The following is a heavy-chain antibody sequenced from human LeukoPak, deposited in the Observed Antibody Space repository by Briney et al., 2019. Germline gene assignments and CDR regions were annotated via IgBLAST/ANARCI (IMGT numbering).Heavy chain of an antibody. CDR3: ARDPIGSRWPYYFDY. CDR2: INAGNGNT. V-gene: IGHV1-3*01. J-gene: IGHJ4*02. D-gene: IGHD6-13*01. CDR1: GYTFTTYA. Sequence: ASVKVSCKASGYTFTTYAMHWVRQAPRQRLEWMGWINAGNGNTKYSQKFQARVTITRDTSASTAYMELSSLRSEDTAVYYCARDPIGSRWPYYFDYWGQGTLVTVSS.